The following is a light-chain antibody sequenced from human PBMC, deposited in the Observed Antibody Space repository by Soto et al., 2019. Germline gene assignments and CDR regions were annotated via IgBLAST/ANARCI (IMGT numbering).Light chain of an antibody. J-gene: IGKJ4*01. V-gene: IGKV3-20*01. CDR3: QQYGSSPKLT. Sequence: EIVLTQSPGTLSLSPGERATLSCRASQSVSSSYLAWYQQKPGQAPRLLIYGASSRATGIPDRFSGSGSGTNFTLTIIRVEPEDFAVYYCQQYGSSPKLTFGGGTKVEIK. CDR2: GAS. CDR1: QSVSSSY.